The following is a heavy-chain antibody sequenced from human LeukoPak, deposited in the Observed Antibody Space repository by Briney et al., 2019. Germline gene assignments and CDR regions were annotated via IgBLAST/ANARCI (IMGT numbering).Heavy chain of an antibody. CDR1: GFTFSSYA. CDR3: ARDNSEGQWLVGNWFDP. CDR2: ISSSSSYI. D-gene: IGHD6-19*01. J-gene: IGHJ5*02. Sequence: GGSLRLSCAASGFTFSSYAMSWVRQAPGKGLEWVSSISSSSSYIYYADSVKGRFTIPRDNARNSLYLQMNSLRAEDTAVYYCARDNSEGQWLVGNWFDPWGQGTLVTVSS. V-gene: IGHV3-21*01.